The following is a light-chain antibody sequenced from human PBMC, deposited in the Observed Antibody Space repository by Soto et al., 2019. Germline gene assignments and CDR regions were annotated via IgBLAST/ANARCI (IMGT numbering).Light chain of an antibody. CDR1: QTVSSNY. CDR2: DAS. CDR3: QQYATSPL. V-gene: IGKV3-20*01. J-gene: IGKJ4*01. Sequence: EIVLTQSPDTLSLSPGERATLSCRASQTVSSNYLAWYQQKPGQAPRLLIYDASSRATGIPDRFSGSGSGTDVTLIISRLEPEDFAVYYCQQYATSPLFGGGTKVEIK.